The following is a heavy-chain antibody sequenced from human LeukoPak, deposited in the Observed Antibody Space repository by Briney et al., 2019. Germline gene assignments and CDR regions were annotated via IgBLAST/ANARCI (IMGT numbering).Heavy chain of an antibody. Sequence: GGSLRLSCTASGFTFGDYAMSWVRQAPGKGLEWVGFIRSKAYGGTTEYAASVKGRFTISRDDSKSIAYLQMNSLKTEDTAVYYCTRDLRIAAAAYDYWGQGTLVTVSS. CDR1: GFTFGDYA. V-gene: IGHV3-49*04. J-gene: IGHJ4*02. D-gene: IGHD6-13*01. CDR3: TRDLRIAAAAYDY. CDR2: IRSKAYGGTT.